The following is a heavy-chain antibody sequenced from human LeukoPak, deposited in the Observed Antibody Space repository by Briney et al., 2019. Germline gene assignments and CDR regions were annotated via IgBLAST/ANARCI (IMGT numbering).Heavy chain of an antibody. CDR2: IYSGGST. Sequence: GGSLRLSCAASGFTVSSNYMSWVRQAPGKGLEWVSVIYSGGSTYYAESVKGRFTISRDNSKNTVYLQMNSLRDEDTAVYYCARDLVHWGQGTLVTVSS. V-gene: IGHV3-53*01. J-gene: IGHJ4*02. D-gene: IGHD2-8*02. CDR3: ARDLVH. CDR1: GFTVSSNY.